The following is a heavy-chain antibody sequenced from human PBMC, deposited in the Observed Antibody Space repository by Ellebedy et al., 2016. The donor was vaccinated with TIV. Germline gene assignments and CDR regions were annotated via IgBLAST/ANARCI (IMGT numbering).Heavy chain of an antibody. D-gene: IGHD6-13*01. CDR1: GFTFTNYW. V-gene: IGHV3-7*03. CDR3: ARGSSSPDY. Sequence: GGSLRLSCAASGFTFTNYWMSWVRQAPGKGLEWVATIKQGGSEKYYVDSVKGRFTISRDNAKNSLYLQMNSLRAEDTAVYYCARGSSSPDYWGQGTLVTVSS. J-gene: IGHJ4*02. CDR2: IKQGGSEK.